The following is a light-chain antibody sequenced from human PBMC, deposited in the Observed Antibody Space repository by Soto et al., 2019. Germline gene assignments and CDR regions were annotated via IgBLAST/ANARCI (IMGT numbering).Light chain of an antibody. CDR3: QQSYSTPYT. V-gene: IGKV1-39*01. Sequence: DIQMTQSPSSLSASVRDTVTITCRASQSISVHLNWYQQKPGEVPKLLIYAASNLHSGVPSRFSGSGSETDFALTISSLQPEDFATYYCQQSYSTPYTFGQGTRLEIE. CDR2: AAS. J-gene: IGKJ2*01. CDR1: QSISVH.